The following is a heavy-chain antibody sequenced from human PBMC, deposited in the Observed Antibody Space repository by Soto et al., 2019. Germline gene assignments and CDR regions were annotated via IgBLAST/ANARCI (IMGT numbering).Heavy chain of an antibody. D-gene: IGHD3-22*01. J-gene: IGHJ4*02. CDR1: GGTFSSYA. CDR3: AGSKERYYDSSGYYSWPY. V-gene: IGHV1-69*06. Sequence: GASVKVSCKASGGTFSSYAISWVRQAPGQGLEWMGGIIPIFGTANYAQKFQGRVTITADKSTSTAYMELSSLRSEDTAVYYCAGSKERYYDSSGYYSWPYWGQGTLVTVYS. CDR2: IIPIFGTA.